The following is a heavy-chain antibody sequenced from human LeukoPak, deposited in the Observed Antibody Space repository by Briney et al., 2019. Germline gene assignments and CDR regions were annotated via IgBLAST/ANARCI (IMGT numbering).Heavy chain of an antibody. D-gene: IGHD2-2*02. CDR1: GGTFSSYA. J-gene: IGHJ6*02. Sequence: SVKVSCKASGGTFSSYAISWVRQAPGQGLEWMGWIIPILGIANYAQKFQGRVTITADKSTSTAYMELNSLRAEDTAVYYCARDLVVPAAIPRPYGMDVWGQGTTVTVSS. CDR3: ARDLVVPAAIPRPYGMDV. V-gene: IGHV1-69*10. CDR2: IIPILGIA.